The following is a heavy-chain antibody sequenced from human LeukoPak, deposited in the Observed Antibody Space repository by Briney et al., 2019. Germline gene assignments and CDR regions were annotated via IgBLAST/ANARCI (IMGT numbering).Heavy chain of an antibody. Sequence: GGSLRLSCAASGFTFSSYAMSWVRQAPGKGLEWVSVISGSGGSTYYADSVKGRFTISRDNSKNTLYLQMNSLRAEDTAVYYCAKDGGYNWNSLSWFDPWGQGTLVTVSS. D-gene: IGHD1-7*01. CDR3: AKDGGYNWNSLSWFDP. J-gene: IGHJ5*02. CDR2: ISGSGGST. V-gene: IGHV3-23*01. CDR1: GFTFSSYA.